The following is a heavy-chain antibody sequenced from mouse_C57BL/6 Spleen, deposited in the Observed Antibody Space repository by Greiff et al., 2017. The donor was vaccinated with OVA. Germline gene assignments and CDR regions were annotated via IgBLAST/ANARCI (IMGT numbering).Heavy chain of an antibody. CDR3: ARRTVVALWYFDV. J-gene: IGHJ1*03. CDR1: GFTFSDYG. CDR2: ISSGSSTI. Sequence: EVQLQESGGGLVKPGGSLKLSCAASGFTFSDYGMHWVRQAPGKGLEWVAYISSGSSTIYYADTVKGRFTISRDNAKNTLFLQMTSLRSEDTAMYYCARRTVVALWYFDVWGTGTTVTVSS. V-gene: IGHV5-17*01. D-gene: IGHD1-1*01.